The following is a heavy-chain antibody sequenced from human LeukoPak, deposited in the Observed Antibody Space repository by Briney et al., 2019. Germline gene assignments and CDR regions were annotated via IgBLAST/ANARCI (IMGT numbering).Heavy chain of an antibody. CDR3: AKFRRYYDSSGYYSAYYYGMDV. CDR1: GGSFSGYY. D-gene: IGHD3-22*01. V-gene: IGHV4-34*01. Sequence: SETLSLTCAVYGGSFSGYYWSWIRQPPGKGLEWIGEINHSGSTNYNPSLKSRVTISVDTSKNQFSLKLSSVTAADTAVYYCAKFRRYYDSSGYYSAYYYGMDVWGQGTTVTVSS. J-gene: IGHJ6*02. CDR2: INHSGST.